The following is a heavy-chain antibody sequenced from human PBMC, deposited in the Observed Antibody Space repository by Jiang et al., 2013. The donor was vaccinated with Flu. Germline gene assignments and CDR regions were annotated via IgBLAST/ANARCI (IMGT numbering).Heavy chain of an antibody. CDR2: ISRRGDYT. J-gene: IGHJ6*02. V-gene: IGHV3-21*01. CDR1: GFTFSTYT. D-gene: IGHD3-10*02. CDR3: AREKPSKTYVHYYGMDV. Sequence: SGGGVVSPGGSLRLSCAASGFTFSTYTMNWVRQAPGKGLEWVSSISRRGDYTYYADALKGRIAVSRDNARMSLFLQLDSLRAEDTAIYYCAREKPSKTYVHYYGMDVWGQGTTVTVSS.